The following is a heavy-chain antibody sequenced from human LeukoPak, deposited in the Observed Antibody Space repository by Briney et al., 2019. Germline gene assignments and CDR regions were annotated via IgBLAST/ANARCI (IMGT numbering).Heavy chain of an antibody. CDR3: AKPSVGYCNNNTCPGYFAY. J-gene: IGHJ4*02. Sequence: PGGSLRLSCAASGFTFSSYAMHWVRQAPGKGLEWVAFIRYDGSNKYYADSVKGRFTISRDNSKNTVHLQINSLRPEDTAVYYCAKPSVGYCNNNTCPGYFAYWGQGTLVTVSS. V-gene: IGHV3-30*02. CDR1: GFTFSSYA. CDR2: IRYDGSNK. D-gene: IGHD2-2*01.